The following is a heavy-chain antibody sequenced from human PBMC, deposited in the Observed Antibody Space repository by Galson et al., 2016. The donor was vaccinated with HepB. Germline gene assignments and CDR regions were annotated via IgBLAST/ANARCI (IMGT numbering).Heavy chain of an antibody. Sequence: SLRLSCAASGFTFANFAMSWVRRAPGKGLEWVGFINTEENGGMAHYAASVRGRFTISRDDSKSIDYLQMNSLKTEDTAMYYCTQNWNHAEQSWGQGTLVTVSS. D-gene: IGHD1-14*01. CDR3: TQNWNHAEQS. J-gene: IGHJ4*02. CDR1: GFTFANFA. CDR2: INTEENGGMA. V-gene: IGHV3-49*04.